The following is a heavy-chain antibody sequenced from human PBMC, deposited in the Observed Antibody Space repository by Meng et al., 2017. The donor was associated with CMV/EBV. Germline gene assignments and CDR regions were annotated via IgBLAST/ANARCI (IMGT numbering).Heavy chain of an antibody. D-gene: IGHD3-22*01. Sequence: SCAASGFTVTSNNMSGVRQAPGKGLEWVSVIYIGGTTYYADSMKGRFTISRDNSKNTLFLQMNSLRGEDTAVYYCARGDDDNNGPNYWGQGTLVTVSS. CDR1: GFTVTSNN. CDR3: ARGDDDNNGPNY. J-gene: IGHJ4*02. CDR2: IYIGGTT. V-gene: IGHV3-53*01.